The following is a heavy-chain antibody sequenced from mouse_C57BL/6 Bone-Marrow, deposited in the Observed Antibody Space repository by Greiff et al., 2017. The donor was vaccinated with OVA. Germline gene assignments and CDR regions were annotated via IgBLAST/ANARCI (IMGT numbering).Heavy chain of an antibody. CDR1: GYAFSSSW. D-gene: IGHD1-3*01. V-gene: IGHV1-82*01. Sequence: QVQLKQSGPELVKPGASVKISCKASGYAFSSSWMNWVKQRPGKGLEWIGRIYPGDGDTNYNGKFKGKATLTADKSSSTAYMKLSSLTSEDSAVYFCARGSGDFYWYFDVWGTGTTVTVSS. CDR3: ARGSGDFYWYFDV. CDR2: IYPGDGDT. J-gene: IGHJ1*03.